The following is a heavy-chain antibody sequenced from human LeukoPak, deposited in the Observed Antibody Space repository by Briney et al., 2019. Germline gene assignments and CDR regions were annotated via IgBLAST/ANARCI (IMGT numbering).Heavy chain of an antibody. V-gene: IGHV1-18*01. D-gene: IGHD2-21*02. CDR2: VSTHNGNT. Sequence: ASVNVSFTPAVYTFINYGINWVRQAPGQGLGWMWWVSTHNGNTNYAQKFHGRVTMTTETSTSTVFMELRSLRSDDTAVYYCARGRGRYCGGDCPLEYWGQGTLVTVSS. CDR3: ARGRGRYCGGDCPLEY. J-gene: IGHJ4*02. CDR1: VYTFINYG.